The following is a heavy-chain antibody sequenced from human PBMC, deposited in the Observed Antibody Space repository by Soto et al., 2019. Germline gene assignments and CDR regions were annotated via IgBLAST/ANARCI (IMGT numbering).Heavy chain of an antibody. D-gene: IGHD3-10*01. CDR3: ARWSGVGVAGMDV. CDR1: GDSINSGDYY. Sequence: QVQLQESGPRLVKPLQTLSLTCTVSGDSINSGDYYWSWIRQPPGRGLEGVGYSFYSGITDYNPSLKSRMSMDTSKNQFSLRLNSVTAADTAVYFCARWSGVGVAGMDVWGQGTTVSVSS. V-gene: IGHV4-30-4*01. CDR2: SFYSGIT. J-gene: IGHJ6*02.